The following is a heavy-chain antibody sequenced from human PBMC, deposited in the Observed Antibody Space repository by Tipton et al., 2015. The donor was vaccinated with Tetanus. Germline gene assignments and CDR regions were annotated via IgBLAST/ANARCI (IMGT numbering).Heavy chain of an antibody. Sequence: SLRLSCAASGFIFSSYGIHWVRQAPGKGLEWVAVSWYDGTDKYYADSVKGRFTISRDNSKNTLYLQMSSRRAEDTAVYYCAREADCSGGSCFSGDFDNWGQGTQVTVSS. CDR1: GFIFSSYG. D-gene: IGHD2-15*01. V-gene: IGHV3-33*01. CDR2: SWYDGTDK. CDR3: AREADCSGGSCFSGDFDN. J-gene: IGHJ4*02.